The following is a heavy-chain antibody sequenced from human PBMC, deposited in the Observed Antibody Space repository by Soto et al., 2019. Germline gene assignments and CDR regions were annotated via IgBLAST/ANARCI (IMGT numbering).Heavy chain of an antibody. CDR3: ASVGSIAAAPLGGFDY. V-gene: IGHV3-53*01. J-gene: IGHJ4*02. Sequence: GGSLRLSCAASGFTVSSNYMSWVRQAPGKGLEWVSVIYSGGSTYYADSVKGRFTISRDNSTNTLYLQMNSLRAEDTAVYYCASVGSIAAAPLGGFDYWGQGTLVTVSS. CDR1: GFTVSSNY. CDR2: IYSGGST. D-gene: IGHD6-13*01.